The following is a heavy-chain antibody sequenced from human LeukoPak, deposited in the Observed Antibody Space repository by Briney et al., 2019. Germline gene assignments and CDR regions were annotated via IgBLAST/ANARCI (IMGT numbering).Heavy chain of an antibody. V-gene: IGHV1-8*01. Sequence: ASVKVSCKASGYTFTSCDVNWVRQATGQGLEWMGWMNPNSGNTGLAQKFQGRVTLTRDTSLSAAYMELSNLRSDDTAVYYCARDTPLIAARPLDYWGQGTLVTVSS. CDR1: GYTFTSCD. J-gene: IGHJ4*02. CDR3: ARDTPLIAARPLDY. CDR2: MNPNSGNT. D-gene: IGHD6-6*01.